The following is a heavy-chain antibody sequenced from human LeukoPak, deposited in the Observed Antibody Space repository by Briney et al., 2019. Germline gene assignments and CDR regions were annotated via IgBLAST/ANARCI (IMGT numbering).Heavy chain of an antibody. Sequence: GASVKVSCKASGYTFTSYYMHWARQAPGRGLEWMGIINPSGGSTSYAQKFQGRVTMTRDTSTSTVYMELSSLRSEDTAVYYCARVKALRYFDWLLEYWGQGTLVTVSS. V-gene: IGHV1-46*01. CDR3: ARVKALRYFDWLLEY. CDR2: INPSGGST. D-gene: IGHD3-9*01. J-gene: IGHJ4*02. CDR1: GYTFTSYY.